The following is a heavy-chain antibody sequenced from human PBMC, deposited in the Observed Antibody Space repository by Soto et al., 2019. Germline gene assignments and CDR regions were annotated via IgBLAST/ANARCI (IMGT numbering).Heavy chain of an antibody. D-gene: IGHD3-9*01. V-gene: IGHV3-30-3*01. J-gene: IGHJ6*02. CDR3: ASGLTYYYYGMDV. CDR2: ISYDGSNK. Sequence: GGSLRLSCAASGFTFSSYAMHWVRQAPGKGLECVAVISYDGSNKYYADSVKGRFTISRDNSKNTLYLQMNSLRAEDTAVYYCASGLTYYYYGMDVWGQGTTVTVSS. CDR1: GFTFSSYA.